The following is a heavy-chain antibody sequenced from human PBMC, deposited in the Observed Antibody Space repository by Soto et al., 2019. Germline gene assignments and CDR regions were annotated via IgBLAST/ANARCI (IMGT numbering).Heavy chain of an antibody. CDR1: GGTFSSYA. CDR2: IIPIFGTA. CDR3: ANQYYYDSSGYYLGAFDT. D-gene: IGHD3-22*01. V-gene: IGHV1-69*13. J-gene: IGHJ3*02. Sequence: SVKVSCKASGGTFSSYAISWVRQAPGQGLEWMGGIIPIFGTANYAQKFQGRVTITADESTSTAYMELSSLRSEDTAVYYCANQYYYDSSGYYLGAFDTWGQGTMVTVSS.